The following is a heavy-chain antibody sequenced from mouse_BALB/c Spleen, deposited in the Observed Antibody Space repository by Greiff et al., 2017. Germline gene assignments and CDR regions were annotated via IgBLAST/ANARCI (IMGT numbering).Heavy chain of an antibody. J-gene: IGHJ4*01. Sequence: QVQLQQSGAELVRPGASVTLSCKASGYTFTDYEMHWVKQTPVHGLEWIGAIDPETGGTAYNQKFKGKATLTADKSSSTAYMELRSLTSEDSAVYYCARWVITTVVAPYAMDYWGQGTSVTVSS. CDR1: GYTFTDYE. CDR3: ARWVITTVVAPYAMDY. CDR2: IDPETGGT. V-gene: IGHV1-15*01. D-gene: IGHD1-1*01.